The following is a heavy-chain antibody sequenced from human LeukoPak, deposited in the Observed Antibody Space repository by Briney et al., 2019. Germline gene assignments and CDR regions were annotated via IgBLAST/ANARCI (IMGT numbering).Heavy chain of an antibody. CDR1: GYSFTNYW. CDR2: IYPGDSDT. Sequence: GESLKISCKGSGYSFTNYWLGWVRQVPGKGLDYMGIIYPGDSDTRYSPSSQGQVTISADKSISTAYLQWSSLKASDTAIYYCARLGIAARDYMDVWGKGTTVTVSS. V-gene: IGHV5-51*01. CDR3: ARLGIAARDYMDV. J-gene: IGHJ6*03. D-gene: IGHD6-6*01.